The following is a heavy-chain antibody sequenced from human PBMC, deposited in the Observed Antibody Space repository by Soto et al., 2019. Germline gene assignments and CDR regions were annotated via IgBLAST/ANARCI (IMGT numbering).Heavy chain of an antibody. D-gene: IGHD3-22*01. J-gene: IGHJ4*02. Sequence: ASVKVSCKVSGYTLTELSIHWVRQAPGRGLEWMGGFDPEDAETIYAQKFQGRVTMTEDTSTDTAYLELSSLRSEDTAVYYCATDRPRDYYDSSGYYAPFVYWGQGTLVTVSS. CDR2: FDPEDAET. CDR3: ATDRPRDYYDSSGYYAPFVY. CDR1: GYTLTELS. V-gene: IGHV1-24*01.